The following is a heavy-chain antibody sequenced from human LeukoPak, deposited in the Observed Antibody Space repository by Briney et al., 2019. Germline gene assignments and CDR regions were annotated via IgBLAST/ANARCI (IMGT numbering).Heavy chain of an antibody. J-gene: IGHJ6*03. CDR2: INPNSGGT. V-gene: IGHV1-2*02. Sequence: ASVKVSCKASGYTFTGYYMHWVRQAPGQGLEWMGWINPNSGGTNYAQKFQGRVTMTRDTSISTAYMELSRLRSDDTAGYYCARGRRLGELSSPGYMDVWGKGTTVTVSS. CDR3: ARGRRLGELSSPGYMDV. D-gene: IGHD3-16*02. CDR1: GYTFTGYY.